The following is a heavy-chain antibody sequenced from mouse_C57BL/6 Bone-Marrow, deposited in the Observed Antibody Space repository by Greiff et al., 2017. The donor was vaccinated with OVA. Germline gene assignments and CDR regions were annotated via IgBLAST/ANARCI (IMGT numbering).Heavy chain of an antibody. J-gene: IGHJ2*01. CDR1: GYTFTSYW. Sequence: QVQLQQPGAELVRPGTSVKLSCKASGYTFTSYWMHWVKQRPGQGLEWIGVIDPSDRYTKYNQKIKGKATLTGDKSSSTAYMQLISLTSEDFSVYYCASRGQLRPYYFDYWGQGTTLTVSS. CDR2: IDPSDRYT. V-gene: IGHV1-59*01. CDR3: ASRGQLRPYYFDY. D-gene: IGHD3-2*02.